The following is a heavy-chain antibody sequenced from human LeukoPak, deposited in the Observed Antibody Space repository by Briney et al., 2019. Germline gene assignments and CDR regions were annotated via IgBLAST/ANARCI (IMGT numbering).Heavy chain of an antibody. D-gene: IGHD1-7*01. CDR1: GYTFTSYY. V-gene: IGHV1-46*01. CDR2: INPSGGST. Sequence: GASVKVSCMACGYTFTSYYMHWVRQAPGQRLEWMGIINPSGGSTSYAQKFQGRVTMTRDTSTSTVYMELSSLRSEDTAVYYCARVRACTYNWNCNRFDPRGQGTLVTVSS. J-gene: IGHJ5*02. CDR3: ARVRACTYNWNCNRFDP.